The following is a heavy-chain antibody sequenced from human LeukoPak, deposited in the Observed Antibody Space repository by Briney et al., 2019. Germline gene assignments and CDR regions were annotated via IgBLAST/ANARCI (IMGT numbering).Heavy chain of an antibody. V-gene: IGHV4-31*03. Sequence: SETLSLTCTVSGGSISSGGYYWSWIRQHPGKGLEWIGYIYYSGSTYYNPSLKSRVTISVDTSKNQFSLKLSSVTAADTAVYFCARTVQGYSFGADSSYYYFMDVWGRGATVTVSS. CDR3: ARTVQGYSFGADSSYYYFMDV. CDR2: IYYSGST. CDR1: GGSISSGGYY. D-gene: IGHD5-18*01. J-gene: IGHJ6*03.